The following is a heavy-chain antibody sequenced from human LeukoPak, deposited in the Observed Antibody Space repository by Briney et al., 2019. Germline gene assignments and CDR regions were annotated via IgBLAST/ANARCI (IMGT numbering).Heavy chain of an antibody. CDR3: ARYCRGNNCNSAIDY. J-gene: IGHJ4*02. D-gene: IGHD2-15*01. CDR1: GFTFSSYE. Sequence: GGSLRLSCAASGFTFSSYEMNWVRQAPGKGLEWVSYISSSGSTIYYADSVKGRFTISRDNAKNSLYLQMNSLRAEDTAMYYCARYCRGNNCNSAIDYWGQGTLVTVSS. V-gene: IGHV3-48*03. CDR2: ISSSGSTI.